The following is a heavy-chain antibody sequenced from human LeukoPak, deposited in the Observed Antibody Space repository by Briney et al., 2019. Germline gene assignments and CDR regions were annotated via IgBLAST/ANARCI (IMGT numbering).Heavy chain of an antibody. D-gene: IGHD3-22*01. J-gene: IGHJ4*02. V-gene: IGHV3-30*03. CDR3: AGDSSGYPADY. CDR2: ISYDGSKK. Sequence: GRSLRLSCAASGFNFSNYGIHWVRQAPGKGLEWVAVISYDGSKKYYADSVKGRFTISRDNSKNTLYLQMNSLRGDDTAVYHCAGDSSGYPADYWGQGTLVTVPS. CDR1: GFNFSNYG.